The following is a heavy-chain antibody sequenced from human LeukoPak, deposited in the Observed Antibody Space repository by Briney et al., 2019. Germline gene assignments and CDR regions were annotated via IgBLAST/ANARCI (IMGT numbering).Heavy chain of an antibody. Sequence: GGSLRLSCAASGFAFNIYSMKWVRQAPGKGPEWVSLISSTSIYRFYAHSAKGRFTISRDKAKNSLYIQMSRLRAEVTAVYYGAIVAPGVTYGDSDPRPWFYDLWGRGTLVTVSS. CDR1: GFAFNIYS. CDR2: ISSTSIYR. D-gene: IGHD4-17*01. CDR3: AIVAPGVTYGDSDPRPWFYDL. V-gene: IGHV3-21*01. J-gene: IGHJ2*01.